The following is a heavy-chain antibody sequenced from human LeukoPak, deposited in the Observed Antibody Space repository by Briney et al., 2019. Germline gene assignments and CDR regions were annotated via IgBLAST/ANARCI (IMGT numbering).Heavy chain of an antibody. J-gene: IGHJ4*02. CDR2: ISGSGGST. V-gene: IGHV3-23*01. D-gene: IGHD6-19*01. CDR1: GFTFSSYA. Sequence: PGGSLRLPCAASGFTFSSYAMSWVRQAPGKGLEWVSAISGSGGSTYYADSVKGRFTISRDNSKNTLYLQMNSLRAEDTAVYYCAKDSSGRPYYFDYWGQGTLVTVSS. CDR3: AKDSSGRPYYFDY.